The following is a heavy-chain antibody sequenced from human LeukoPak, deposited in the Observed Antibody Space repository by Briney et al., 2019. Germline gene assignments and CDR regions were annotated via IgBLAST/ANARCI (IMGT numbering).Heavy chain of an antibody. V-gene: IGHV1-69*06. CDR1: GGTFSSYA. CDR2: IIPIFGTA. Sequence: GASVKVSCKASGGTFSSYAISWVRQAPGQGLEWMGGIIPIFGTANYAQKFQGRVTITADKSTSTAYMELSSLRSEDTAVYYCARDFGYGSGGSCYVPLYNWFDPWGQGTLVTVSS. D-gene: IGHD2-15*01. CDR3: ARDFGYGSGGSCYVPLYNWFDP. J-gene: IGHJ5*02.